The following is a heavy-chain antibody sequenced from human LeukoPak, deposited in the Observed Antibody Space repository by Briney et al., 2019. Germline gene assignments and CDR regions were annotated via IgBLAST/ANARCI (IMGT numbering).Heavy chain of an antibody. CDR2: IYYSGST. CDR1: GGSISSTNYY. D-gene: IGHD3-3*01. J-gene: IGHJ4*02. Sequence: PSETLSLTCTVSGGSISSTNYYWGWIRQPPGKGLEWIGSIYYSGSTYYNPSLKSRVTISVDTSKNQFSLKLSSVTAADTAVYYCARQWYDFWSGYYYFDYWGQGTLVTVSS. V-gene: IGHV4-39*01. CDR3: ARQWYDFWSGYYYFDY.